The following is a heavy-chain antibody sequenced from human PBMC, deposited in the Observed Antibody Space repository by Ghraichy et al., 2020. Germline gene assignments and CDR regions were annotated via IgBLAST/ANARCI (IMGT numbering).Heavy chain of an antibody. CDR1: GYTFTTFA. V-gene: IGHV1-3*04. Sequence: ASVKVSCKASGYTFTTFAIHWLRQAPGQRLEWMGWINTGNGNTKYSQKFQGRVTITRDTSASTAYMELSSLRSEDTALYYCARDPPIQVPGTGWFDPWGQGTLVTVSS. J-gene: IGHJ5*02. CDR3: ARDPPIQVPGTGWFDP. D-gene: IGHD6-19*01. CDR2: INTGNGNT.